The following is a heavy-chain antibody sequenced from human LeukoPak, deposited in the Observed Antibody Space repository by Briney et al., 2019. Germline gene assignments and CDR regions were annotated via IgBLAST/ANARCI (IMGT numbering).Heavy chain of an antibody. D-gene: IGHD6-6*01. CDR1: GGSISSGGYS. Sequence: SETLSLTCAVSGGSISSGGYSWSWIRQPPGKGLEWIGYISHSGSTYYNPSLKSRVTISVDTSKNQFSLKLSSVTAADTAVYYCARRGYSSSYYYFDYWGQGTLVTVSS. J-gene: IGHJ4*02. CDR2: ISHSGST. V-gene: IGHV4-30-2*01. CDR3: ARRGYSSSYYYFDY.